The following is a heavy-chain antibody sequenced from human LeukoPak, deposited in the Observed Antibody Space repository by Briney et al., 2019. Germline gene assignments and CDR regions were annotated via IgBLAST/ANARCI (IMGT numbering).Heavy chain of an antibody. CDR1: GYTFTSYG. J-gene: IGHJ5*02. CDR3: ARGDSYCSSTSCQNWFDP. V-gene: IGHV1-18*01. Sequence: ASVKVSCKAAGYTFTSYGISWVRQAPGQGLEWMGWISAYNGNKNYAQKLQGRVTITTDTSTSTAYMELRSLRSDDEAVYYCARGDSYCSSTSCQNWFDPWGQGTLVTVSS. D-gene: IGHD2-2*01. CDR2: ISAYNGNK.